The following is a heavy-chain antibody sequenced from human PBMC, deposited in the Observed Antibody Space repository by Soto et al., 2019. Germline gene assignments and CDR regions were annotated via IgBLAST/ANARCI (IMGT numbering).Heavy chain of an antibody. D-gene: IGHD1-20*01. Sequence: ASVXVSCKASGGTFSSYAVMWVRQAPGQGLEWMGGIIPIFGTANHAQKFQGRVTSTADESTSTAYMELSSLRSEDTAVYYCARGRRSRNIKIAQWAQGTLVPVS. CDR3: ARGRRSRNIKIAQ. CDR2: IIPIFGTA. V-gene: IGHV1-69*13. J-gene: IGHJ4*02. CDR1: GGTFSSYA.